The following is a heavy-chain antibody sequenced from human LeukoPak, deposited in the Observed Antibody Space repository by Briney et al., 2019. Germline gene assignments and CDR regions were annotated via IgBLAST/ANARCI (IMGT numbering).Heavy chain of an antibody. J-gene: IGHJ4*02. CDR3: ARGSSGWYSVAY. D-gene: IGHD6-19*01. Sequence: ASVKVPCKASGYAFTSYYMHWVRQAPGQGLEWMGIINPSGGSTSYAQKFQGRVTMTRDTSTSTVYMELSSLRSEDTAVYYCARGSSGWYSVAYWGQGTLVTVSS. CDR1: GYAFTSYY. CDR2: INPSGGST. V-gene: IGHV1-46*01.